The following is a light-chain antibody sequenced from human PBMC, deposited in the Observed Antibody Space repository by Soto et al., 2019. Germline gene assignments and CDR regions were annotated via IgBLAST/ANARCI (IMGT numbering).Light chain of an antibody. J-gene: IGKJ4*01. CDR1: QVIRND. CDR2: AAS. V-gene: IGKV1-27*01. Sequence: ETRISHSPSSLSSSVGDRVTITCRASQVIRNDLGWYQQKPGKAPKRMIYAASSLQPGVPSRFSGSGSGTDFTLTISSLQPEDGATYYCQKFSSDPFTFGGGTKVDIK. CDR3: QKFSSDPFT.